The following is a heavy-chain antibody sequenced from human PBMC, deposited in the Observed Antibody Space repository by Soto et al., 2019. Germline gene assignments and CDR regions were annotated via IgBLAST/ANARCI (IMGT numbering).Heavy chain of an antibody. CDR3: AKVAGTTQLHYYYGMDV. D-gene: IGHD1-7*01. V-gene: IGHV3-30*18. CDR2: ISYDGSNK. J-gene: IGHJ6*02. Sequence: GGSLRLSCAASGFTFSSYGMHWVRQAPGKGLEWVAVISYDGSNKYYADSVKGRFTISRDNSKNTLYLQMNSLRAEDTAVYYCAKVAGTTQLHYYYGMDVWGQGTTVTVSS. CDR1: GFTFSSYG.